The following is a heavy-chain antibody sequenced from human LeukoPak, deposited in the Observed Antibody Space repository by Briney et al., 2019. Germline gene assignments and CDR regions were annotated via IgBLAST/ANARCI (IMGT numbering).Heavy chain of an antibody. CDR3: ARIPLGVVYNWFDP. V-gene: IGHV3-23*01. Sequence: PGGSLRLSCAASGFTFSSYAMSWVRQAPGKGLEWVSDISGSGGSTYYADSVKGRFTISRDNSKNTLYLQMNSLRAEDTAVYYCARIPLGVVYNWFDPWGQGTLVTVSS. CDR2: ISGSGGST. D-gene: IGHD5-18*01. J-gene: IGHJ5*02. CDR1: GFTFSSYA.